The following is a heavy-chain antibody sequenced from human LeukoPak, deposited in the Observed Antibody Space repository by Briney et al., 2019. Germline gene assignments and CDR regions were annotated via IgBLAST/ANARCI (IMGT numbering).Heavy chain of an antibody. D-gene: IGHD6-19*01. CDR2: ITSKADGGTT. CDR3: STHPYKSGWDSGVDP. CDR1: GFTFINAW. Sequence: PGGSLRLSCAAFGFTFINAWMSWVRQPPGKGLEWVGRITSKADGGTTDYAAPVKGRFTISRDDSENTLYLQMNSLKTEDTAVYYRSTHPYKSGWDSGVDPWGQGTLVTVSS. J-gene: IGHJ5*02. V-gene: IGHV3-15*01.